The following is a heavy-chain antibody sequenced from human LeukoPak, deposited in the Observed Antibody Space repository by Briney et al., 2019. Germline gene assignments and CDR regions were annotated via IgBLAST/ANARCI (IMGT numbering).Heavy chain of an antibody. CDR1: GFTFSSYS. Sequence: GGSLRLSCAASGFTFSSYSMNWVRQAPGKGLEWVSSISSSSSYIYYADSVKGRFTISRDNAKNSLYLQMNSLRAEDTAVYYCARDYPLAAAATFDIWGQGTMATVSS. CDR3: ARDYPLAAAATFDI. CDR2: ISSSSSYI. J-gene: IGHJ3*02. V-gene: IGHV3-21*01. D-gene: IGHD6-13*01.